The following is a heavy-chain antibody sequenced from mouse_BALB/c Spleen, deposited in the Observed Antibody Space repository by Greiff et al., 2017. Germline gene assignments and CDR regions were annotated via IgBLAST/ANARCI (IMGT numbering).Heavy chain of an antibody. J-gene: IGHJ3*01. Sequence: GGGLVQPKGSLKLSCAASGFTFNTNAMNWVRQAPGKGLEWVARIRSKSNNYATYYADSVKDRFTISRDDSQSMLYLQMNNLKTEDTAMYYCVRALTTVSAWFAYWGQGTLVTVSA. D-gene: IGHD1-1*01. CDR1: GFTFNTNA. CDR2: IRSKSNNYAT. V-gene: IGHV10S3*01. CDR3: VRALTTVSAWFAY.